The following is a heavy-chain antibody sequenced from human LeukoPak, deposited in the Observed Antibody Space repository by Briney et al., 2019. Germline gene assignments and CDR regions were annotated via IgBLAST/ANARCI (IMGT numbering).Heavy chain of an antibody. Sequence: SETLSLTCTVSGGSISSYYWSWIRQPPGKGLGLIGYIYYSESTNYNPSLKSRVTISVYTSKNQFSLKLSSVTAADTAVYYCARRGAYPHDAFDIWGQGTMVTVSS. CDR3: ARRGAYPHDAFDI. CDR2: IYYSEST. V-gene: IGHV4-59*08. CDR1: GGSISSYY. J-gene: IGHJ3*02.